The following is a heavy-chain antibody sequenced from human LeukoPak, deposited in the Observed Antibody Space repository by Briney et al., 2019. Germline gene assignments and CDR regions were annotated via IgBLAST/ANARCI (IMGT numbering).Heavy chain of an antibody. CDR2: VNTNTGKT. D-gene: IGHD1-14*01. J-gene: IGHJ4*02. CDR1: GYTFSAYE. Sequence: ASVKVSCKASGYTFSAYEINWVRQASGQGLEWVGWVNTNTGKTDYAQKFQGRVTMTRATSLSTVYMELSGLRSDDTAVYYCARHTSWYPSDYWGQGTLVTVSS. CDR3: ARHTSWYPSDY. V-gene: IGHV1-8*02.